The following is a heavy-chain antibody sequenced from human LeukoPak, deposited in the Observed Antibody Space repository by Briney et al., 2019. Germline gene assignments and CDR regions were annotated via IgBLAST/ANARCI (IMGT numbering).Heavy chain of an antibody. D-gene: IGHD6-19*01. CDR1: GGTFSSYA. CDR2: IIPILGIA. V-gene: IGHV1-69*04. Sequence: SVKVSCKASGGTFSSYAISWVRQAPGQGLEWMGRIIPILGIANYAQKFQGRVTITADKSTSTAYMELSSLRSEDTAVYYCARDSPSVAGFFDYWGQGTLVTVSS. CDR3: ARDSPSVAGFFDY. J-gene: IGHJ4*02.